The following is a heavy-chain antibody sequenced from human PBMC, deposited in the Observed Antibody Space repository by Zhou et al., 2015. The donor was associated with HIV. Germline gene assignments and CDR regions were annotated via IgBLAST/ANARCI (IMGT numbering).Heavy chain of an antibody. CDR3: VRDRTSTFRGWYFDL. V-gene: IGHV3-30*09. CDR1: GFTFSRYS. D-gene: IGHD3-16*01. CDR2: ISYDGSNK. Sequence: QVQLVGSGGGVVQPGRSLRLSCAASGFTFSRYSLHWVRQAPGKGLEWVAVISYDGSNKYYADSVKGRFAISRDNSENTLFLQMNSLRVEDTAVYYCVRDRTSTFRGWYFDLWGRGTLVTVSS. J-gene: IGHJ2*01.